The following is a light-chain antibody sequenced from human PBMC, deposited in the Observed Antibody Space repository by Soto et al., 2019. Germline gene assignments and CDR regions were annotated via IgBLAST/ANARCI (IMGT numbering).Light chain of an antibody. CDR1: QDIAIY. J-gene: IGKJ4*01. CDR3: QQLRMYPST. Sequence: IQFTQSPSSLSASVGDRVTITCRASQDIAIYLAWYQQKPGEDPKLLIYAASTLYGGVPSRFSGSRSGTDFALTITSLQAEDFATYYCQQLRMYPSTFGGGTKV. CDR2: AAS. V-gene: IGKV1-9*01.